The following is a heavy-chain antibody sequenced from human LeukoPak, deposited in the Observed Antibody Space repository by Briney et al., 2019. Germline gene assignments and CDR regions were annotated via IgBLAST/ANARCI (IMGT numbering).Heavy chain of an antibody. J-gene: IGHJ4*02. D-gene: IGHD3-10*01. V-gene: IGHV4-39*01. CDR1: GGSISSSSFY. CDR2: IYYSGST. CDR3: ARSGSPTPYYFDY. Sequence: SETLSLTCTVSGGSISSSSFYWGWIRQPPGKGLEWIGSIYYSGSTYYNPSLKSRVTISVDTSKNQFSLKLSSVTAADTAVYYCARSGSPTPYYFDYWGQGTLVTVSS.